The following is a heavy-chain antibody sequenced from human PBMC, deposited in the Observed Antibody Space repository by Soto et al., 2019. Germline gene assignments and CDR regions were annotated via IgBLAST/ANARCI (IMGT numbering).Heavy chain of an antibody. J-gene: IGHJ2*01. CDR1: GGTFSSYA. V-gene: IGHV1-69*13. CDR3: ARSTYYDSSGYYYGYFDL. CDR2: IIPIFGTA. Sequence: SVKVSCKASGGTFSSYAISWVRQAPGQGLEWMGGIIPIFGTANYAQKFQGRVTITADESTSTAYMELSSLRSEDTAVYYCARSTYYDSSGYYYGYFDLWGRGTLVTVSS. D-gene: IGHD3-22*01.